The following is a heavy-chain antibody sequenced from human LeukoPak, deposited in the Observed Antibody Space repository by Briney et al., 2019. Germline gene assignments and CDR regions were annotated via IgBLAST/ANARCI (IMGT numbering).Heavy chain of an antibody. Sequence: SETLSLTCTVSGGSISSYYWRWIRQPPGKGLEWIGCIYYSGSTNYNPSLKSRVTISVDTSKNQFSLKLSAVTAADTAVYDCAMSIAAAGMDYWGQGTLVTVSS. CDR1: GGSISSYY. D-gene: IGHD6-13*01. CDR2: IYYSGST. CDR3: AMSIAAAGMDY. J-gene: IGHJ4*02. V-gene: IGHV4-59*01.